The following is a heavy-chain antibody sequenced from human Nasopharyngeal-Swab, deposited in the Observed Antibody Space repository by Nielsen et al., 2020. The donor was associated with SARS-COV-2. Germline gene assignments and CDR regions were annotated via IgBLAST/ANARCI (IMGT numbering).Heavy chain of an antibody. CDR2: TYYRSEWYN. CDR3: ARDEGAHNS. J-gene: IGHJ4*02. CDR1: GDSVSNDRVA. V-gene: IGHV6-1*01. Sequence: SQTLSLTCAISGDSVSNDRVAWTWIRQSPSRGLEWLGRTYYRSEWYNDYAVSVKSRITIKADPSTNRFSLQLNSVTPEDTAVYYCARDEGAHNSWGQGTLVTVSS. D-gene: IGHD3-16*01.